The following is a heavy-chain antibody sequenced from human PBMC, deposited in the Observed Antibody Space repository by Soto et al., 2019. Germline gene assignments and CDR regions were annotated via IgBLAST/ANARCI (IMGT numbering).Heavy chain of an antibody. CDR2: IWYDGSNK. D-gene: IGHD2-2*01. CDR3: AREKDCTSSSCYRGHFDY. Sequence: PGGSLRLSCATSGSTFSSYAMHWVRQAPGKGLEWVAAIWYDGSNKYYADSVKGRFTISKDNSKNTLYLQMNSLRAEDTAVYYCAREKDCTSSSCYRGHFDYWGQGALVTVSS. CDR1: GSTFSSYA. V-gene: IGHV3-33*01. J-gene: IGHJ4*02.